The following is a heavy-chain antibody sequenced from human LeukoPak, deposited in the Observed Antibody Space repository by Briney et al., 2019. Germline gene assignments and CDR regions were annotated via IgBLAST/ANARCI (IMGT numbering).Heavy chain of an antibody. J-gene: IGHJ4*02. V-gene: IGHV3-66*02. CDR2: IYSGGST. CDR1: GSTVNSIY. Sequence: GGSLRLSCAASGSTVNSIYMTWVRLVPGKGLEWVSGIYSGGSTYYADSLKGRFTISRDNSKNTLYLEMGGLKIEDTAVYYCARGPYDSRGYWQSYFDYWGQGILVTVSS. D-gene: IGHD3-22*01. CDR3: ARGPYDSRGYWQSYFDY.